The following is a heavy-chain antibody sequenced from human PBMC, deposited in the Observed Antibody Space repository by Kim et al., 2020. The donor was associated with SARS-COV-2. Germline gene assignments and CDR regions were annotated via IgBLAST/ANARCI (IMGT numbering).Heavy chain of an antibody. CDR3: AKEGGNIESSIDN. CDR2: SSGGGGDT. J-gene: IGHJ4*02. V-gene: IGHV3-23*01. CDR1: GFTFSTYA. D-gene: IGHD1-1*01. Sequence: GGSLRLSCVASGFTFSTYAMSWVRQAPGKGLEWVSSSSGGGGDTYYADSVKGRFAISRDISRNTLYLQMNSLRAEDTAVYYCAKEGGNIESSIDNWGQGTLVTVSS.